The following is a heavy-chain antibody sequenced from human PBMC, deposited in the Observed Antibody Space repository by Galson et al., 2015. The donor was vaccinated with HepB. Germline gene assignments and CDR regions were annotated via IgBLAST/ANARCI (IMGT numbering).Heavy chain of an antibody. CDR1: GFTFSSYA. J-gene: IGHJ4*02. CDR3: AKDVYDSSGYFDY. D-gene: IGHD3-22*01. CDR2: ISGSGGST. Sequence: SLRLSCAASGFTFSSYAMSWVRQAPGKGLEWVSAISGSGGSTYYADSVKGRFTISRDNSKNTLYLQMNSLRAEDTAVYYCAKDVYDSSGYFDYWGQGTLVTVSP. V-gene: IGHV3-23*01.